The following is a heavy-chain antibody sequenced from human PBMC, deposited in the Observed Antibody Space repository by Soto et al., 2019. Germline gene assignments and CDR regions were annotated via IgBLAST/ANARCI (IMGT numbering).Heavy chain of an antibody. Sequence: QVQLVQSGAEVKKPGSSVKVSCKASGGTFSSYAISWVRQAPGQGLEWMGGIIPIFGTANYAQKFQRRVTITADESTSTAYMELSSLRSEDTAVYYCARDIIVVVPAAIDYYYGMDVWGQGTTVTVSS. V-gene: IGHV1-69*01. CDR2: IIPIFGTA. CDR1: GGTFSSYA. D-gene: IGHD2-2*02. J-gene: IGHJ6*02. CDR3: ARDIIVVVPAAIDYYYGMDV.